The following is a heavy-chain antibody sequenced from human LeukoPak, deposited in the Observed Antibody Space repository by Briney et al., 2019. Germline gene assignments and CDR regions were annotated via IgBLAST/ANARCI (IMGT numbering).Heavy chain of an antibody. CDR2: IIPILGVA. V-gene: IGHV1-69*02. J-gene: IGHJ3*02. D-gene: IGHD2-2*01. CDR3: ASPRAFCSSTSCQTANGAFDI. CDR1: GGTFSSYT. Sequence: SVKVSCKASGGTFSSYTISWVGQDPGQGLEWMGRIIPILGVANYAQKIQGRVTITADKSTSTAYMQLSSLKSENTAVYYCASPRAFCSSTSCQTANGAFDIWGQGTMVTVSS.